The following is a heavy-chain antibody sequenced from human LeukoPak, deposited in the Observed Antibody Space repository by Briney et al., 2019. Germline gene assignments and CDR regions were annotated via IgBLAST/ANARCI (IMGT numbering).Heavy chain of an antibody. CDR2: IYHSGST. D-gene: IGHD4-23*01. CDR1: GGSISSGGYS. J-gene: IGHJ4*02. Sequence: SQTLSLTCAVSGGSISSGGYSWSWIRQPPGTGLEWIGYIYHSGSTYYNPSLKSRVTISVDRSKNQFSLKLSSVTAADTAVCYCARGGYGGNSEGFDYWGQGTLVTVSS. V-gene: IGHV4-30-2*01. CDR3: ARGGYGGNSEGFDY.